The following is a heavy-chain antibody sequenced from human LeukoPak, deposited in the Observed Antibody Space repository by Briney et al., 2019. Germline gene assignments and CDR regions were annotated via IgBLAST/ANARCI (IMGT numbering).Heavy chain of an antibody. V-gene: IGHV3-13*01. CDR3: ARANYDILTGSSWFDP. D-gene: IGHD3-9*01. CDR1: GFTFSSYD. J-gene: IGHJ5*02. CDR2: IGTAGDT. Sequence: GGSLRLSCAASGFTFSSYDMHWVRQATGKGLEWVSAIGTAGDTYYPGSVKGRFTISRENAKNSLYLQMNSLRAGDTAVYYCARANYDILTGSSWFDPWGQGTLVTVSS.